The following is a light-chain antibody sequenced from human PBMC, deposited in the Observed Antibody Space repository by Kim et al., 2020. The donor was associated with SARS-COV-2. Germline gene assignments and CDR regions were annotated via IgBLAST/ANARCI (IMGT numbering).Light chain of an antibody. J-gene: IGLJ3*02. V-gene: IGLV2-14*03. CDR1: SSDVGGYNY. Sequence: QSALTQPASVSGSPGQSITISCTGTSSDVGGYNYVSWYQQHPGKAPKLMIYDVSNRPSGVSNRFSGSKSGNTASLTISGLQAEDEADYYCSSYTSSSTRVFGERTQLTVL. CDR2: DVS. CDR3: SSYTSSSTRV.